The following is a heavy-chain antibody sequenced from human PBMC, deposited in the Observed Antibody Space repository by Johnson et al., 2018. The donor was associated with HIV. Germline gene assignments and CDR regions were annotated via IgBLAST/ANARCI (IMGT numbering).Heavy chain of an antibody. J-gene: IGHJ3*02. D-gene: IGHD1-26*01. Sequence: QMQLVESGGGLVKPGGSLRLSCAASGFTFSDYYMSWVRQAPGKGLEWVAVISYDVSNKYYADSVKGRFTISRDNSKNMLYLQMNSLRAEDTAVYYCAKDSDKWAISGDDAFDIWGQGTMVTVSS. CDR2: ISYDVSNK. CDR1: GFTFSDYY. CDR3: AKDSDKWAISGDDAFDI. V-gene: IGHV3-30*18.